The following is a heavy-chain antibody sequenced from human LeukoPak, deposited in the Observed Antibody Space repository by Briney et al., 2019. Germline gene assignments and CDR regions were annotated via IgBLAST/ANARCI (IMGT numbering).Heavy chain of an antibody. Sequence: GGSLRLSCTASGFTFGDYAMSWVRQAPGKGLEWVGFIRSKAYGGTTEYAASVKGRFTISRDDSKSIAYLQMNSLKTEDTAVYYCTSTILWFGELLIGDYWGQGTLVTVSS. CDR2: IRSKAYGGTT. D-gene: IGHD3-10*01. CDR3: TSTILWFGELLIGDY. V-gene: IGHV3-49*04. J-gene: IGHJ4*02. CDR1: GFTFGDYA.